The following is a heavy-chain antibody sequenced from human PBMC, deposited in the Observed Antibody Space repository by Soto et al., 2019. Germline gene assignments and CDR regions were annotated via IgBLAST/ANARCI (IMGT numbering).Heavy chain of an antibody. J-gene: IGHJ3*02. D-gene: IGHD2-15*01. CDR1: GFTFSSYA. V-gene: IGHV3-30-3*01. CDR2: ISYDGSNK. CDR3: ESQIVVVVAADNDAFDI. Sequence: QVQLVESGGGVVQPGRSLRLSCAASGFTFSSYAMHWVRQAPGKGLEWVAVISYDGSNKYYADSVKGRFTISRDNSKNTMYLQMNSLRAEDTAVYYCESQIVVVVAADNDAFDIWGQGTMVTVSS.